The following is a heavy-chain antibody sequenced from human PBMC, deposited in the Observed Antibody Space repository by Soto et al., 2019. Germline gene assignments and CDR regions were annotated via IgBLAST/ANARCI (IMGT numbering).Heavy chain of an antibody. J-gene: IGHJ5*02. V-gene: IGHV1-8*01. D-gene: IGHD5-12*01. CDR1: GYTFTSYD. CDR3: ARGLRIVATGAWFDP. CDR2: MNPNSGNT. Sequence: GASVKVSCKASGYTFTSYDINWVRQATGQGLEWMGWMNPNSGNTGYAQKFQGRVTMTRNTSISTAYMELSSLRSEDTAVYYCARGLRIVATGAWFDPWGQGTLVTVSS.